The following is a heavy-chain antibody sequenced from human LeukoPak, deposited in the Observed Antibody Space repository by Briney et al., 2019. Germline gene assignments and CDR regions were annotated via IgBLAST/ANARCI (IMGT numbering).Heavy chain of an antibody. J-gene: IGHJ3*02. CDR3: AKGWSGSDAFDI. Sequence: GGSLRLSCAASGFTFSSYAMSWVRQAPGKGLEWVSAISGSGGSTYYADSVKGRFTISRDNSRNTLYLQMNSLRAEVTAVYYCAKGWSGSDAFDIWGQGTMVTVSS. D-gene: IGHD3-3*01. CDR2: ISGSGGST. V-gene: IGHV3-23*01. CDR1: GFTFSSYA.